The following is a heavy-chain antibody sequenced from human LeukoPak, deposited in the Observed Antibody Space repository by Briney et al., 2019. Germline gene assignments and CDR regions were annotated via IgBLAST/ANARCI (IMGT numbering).Heavy chain of an antibody. J-gene: IGHJ4*02. CDR2: ISGSGGSP. CDR1: GFAFSSYA. D-gene: IGHD2-15*01. Sequence: GGSLRLSCAASGFAFSSYAMSWVRQAPGKGLEWVSAISGSGGSPYYADSVKGRFTISRDNSKNTLDLQMNSLRAEDTAEYYCVKDRCGTTCYSDFDSWGQGTLVTVSS. CDR3: VKDRCGTTCYSDFDS. V-gene: IGHV3-23*01.